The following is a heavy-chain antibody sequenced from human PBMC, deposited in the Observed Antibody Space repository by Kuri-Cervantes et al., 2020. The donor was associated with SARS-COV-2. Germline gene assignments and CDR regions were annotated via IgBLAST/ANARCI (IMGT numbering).Heavy chain of an antibody. Sequence: GGSLRLSCAASGFTVSSNYMSWVRQAPGKGLEWVSVIYSGGSTYYADSVKGRFTISRDNSKNTLYLQMNSLRAEDTAVYYCAREPQGYSGYDYFDYWGQGTLVTVSS. J-gene: IGHJ4*02. CDR2: IYSGGST. CDR1: GFTVSSNY. CDR3: AREPQGYSGYDYFDY. V-gene: IGHV3-53*01. D-gene: IGHD5-12*01.